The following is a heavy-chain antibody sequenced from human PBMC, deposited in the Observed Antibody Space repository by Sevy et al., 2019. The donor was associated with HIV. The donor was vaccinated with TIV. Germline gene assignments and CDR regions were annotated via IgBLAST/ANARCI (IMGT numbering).Heavy chain of an antibody. CDR1: GGSISSYY. CDR3: ARVQPGYSSGWFAWSYYFDY. J-gene: IGHJ4*02. V-gene: IGHV4-4*07. CDR2: IYTSGST. D-gene: IGHD6-19*01. Sequence: SETLSLTCTVSGGSISSYYWSWIRQPAGKGLEWIGRIYTSGSTNYNPSLKSRVTMSVDTSKNQFSLKLSSVIAADTAVYYCARVQPGYSSGWFAWSYYFDYWGQGTLVTVSS.